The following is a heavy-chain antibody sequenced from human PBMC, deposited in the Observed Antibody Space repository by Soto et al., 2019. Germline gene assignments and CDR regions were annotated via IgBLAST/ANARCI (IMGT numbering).Heavy chain of an antibody. CDR3: VKDESINWYSGHFRH. J-gene: IGHJ1*01. Sequence: SLRVNCADSGFTCDDYDMHWVRQVPGKGLEWVSGINWNSGSIGYGDSVKGRFAISRDNAKNSLHLQMNSLSAEDTAFYYCVKDESINWYSGHFRHWGQGTLFTVSS. V-gene: IGHV3-9*01. D-gene: IGHD6-13*01. CDR2: INWNSGSI. CDR1: GFTCDDYD.